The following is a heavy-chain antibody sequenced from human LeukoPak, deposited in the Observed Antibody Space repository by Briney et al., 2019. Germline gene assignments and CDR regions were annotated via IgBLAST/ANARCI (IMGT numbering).Heavy chain of an antibody. CDR2: IIGSGDST. CDR3: AKEYTGTFSPFPSYFDN. D-gene: IGHD1-26*01. CDR1: GFTFSSYA. V-gene: IGHV3-23*01. J-gene: IGHJ4*02. Sequence: PGGSLRLSCAASGFTFSSYAMSWVRQAPGKGLEWVSVIIGSGDSTYYADSVKGRFTISRDNSKNTVYLQMNSLRAEDTAIYYCAKEYTGTFSPFPSYFDNWGQGTLVTVSS.